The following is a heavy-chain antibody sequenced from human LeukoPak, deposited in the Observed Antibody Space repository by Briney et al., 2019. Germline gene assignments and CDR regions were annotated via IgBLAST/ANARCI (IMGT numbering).Heavy chain of an antibody. D-gene: IGHD4-17*01. V-gene: IGHV4-31*03. CDR3: ARFAPQMTTVTTFDY. Sequence: SQTLSLTCTVSGGSISSGGYYWSWIRQHPGKGLEWIGYIYYSGSTYYNPSLKSRVTISVDTSKNQFSLKLSSVTAADTAVCYCARFAPQMTTVTTFDYWGQGTLVTVSS. CDR1: GGSISSGGYY. J-gene: IGHJ4*02. CDR2: IYYSGST.